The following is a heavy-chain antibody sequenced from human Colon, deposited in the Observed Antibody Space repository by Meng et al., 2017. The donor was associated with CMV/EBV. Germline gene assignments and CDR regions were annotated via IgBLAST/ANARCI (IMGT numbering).Heavy chain of an antibody. CDR2: INSDTGDT. V-gene: IGHV1-2*02. Sequence: ASVKVSCKAFGYTFSGYYMQWVRQAPGQGLEYMGWINSDTGDTKYAQKFQGRVTMTRDTSISTAYMELSGLTYDDTAVYFCARGTLKGTTGDEPWGQGTLVTVSS. CDR3: ARGTLKGTTGDEP. D-gene: IGHD1-14*01. J-gene: IGHJ5*02. CDR1: GYTFSGYY.